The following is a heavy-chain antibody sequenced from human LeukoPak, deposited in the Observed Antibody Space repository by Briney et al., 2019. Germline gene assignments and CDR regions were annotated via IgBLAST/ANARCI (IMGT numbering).Heavy chain of an antibody. Sequence: ASVKVSCKASGYTFTGYYMHWVRQAPGQGLEWMRWINPNSGGTNYAQKFQGRVTMTRDTSISTAYMELSRLKSDDTAVYYCARAAGPVDSAAGAFDYWGQGTLVTVSS. CDR1: GYTFTGYY. V-gene: IGHV1-2*02. J-gene: IGHJ4*02. CDR2: INPNSGGT. CDR3: ARAAGPVDSAAGAFDY. D-gene: IGHD6-13*01.